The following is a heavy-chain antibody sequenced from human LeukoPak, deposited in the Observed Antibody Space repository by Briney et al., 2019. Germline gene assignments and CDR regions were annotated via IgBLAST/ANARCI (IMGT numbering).Heavy chain of an antibody. CDR2: ISSSGSTI. CDR1: GFTFSSYE. D-gene: IGHD1-26*01. Sequence: GGSLRLSCAASGFTFSSYEMNWVRQAPGKGLEWVSYISSSGSTIYYADSVKGRFTISRDNSKNSLYLQMNSLRTEDTALYYCGKDTRELHVGIDAFDIWGQGTMVTVSS. CDR3: GKDTRELHVGIDAFDI. J-gene: IGHJ3*02. V-gene: IGHV3-48*03.